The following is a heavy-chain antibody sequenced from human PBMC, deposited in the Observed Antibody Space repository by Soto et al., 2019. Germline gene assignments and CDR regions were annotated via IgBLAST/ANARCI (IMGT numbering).Heavy chain of an antibody. CDR2: LYYRGTT. CDR1: GGSVTNSSYH. V-gene: IGHV4-39*02. Sequence: SETLSLTCKVSGGSVTNSSYHWGWIRQTPGKQLEWIATLYYRGTTDYNSALRSRATMSVDTSKDHFSLTLSSVTVADTAVYFCFGVLAETLDYWGPGTPVPAFS. J-gene: IGHJ4*01. D-gene: IGHD3-16*01. CDR3: FGVLAETLDY.